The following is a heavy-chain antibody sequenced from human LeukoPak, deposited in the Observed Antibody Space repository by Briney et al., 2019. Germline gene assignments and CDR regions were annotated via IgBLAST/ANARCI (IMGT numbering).Heavy chain of an antibody. J-gene: IGHJ4*02. D-gene: IGHD7-27*01. CDR3: ARDRGLNWGIDY. V-gene: IGHV1-69*13. Sequence: SVKVSCKASGGTFSSYAISRVRQGPGQGLEWMGGIIPIFGTANYAQKFQGRVTITADESTSTAYMELSSLRSEDTAVYNCARDRGLNWGIDYWGQGTLVTVSS. CDR2: IIPIFGTA. CDR1: GGTFSSYA.